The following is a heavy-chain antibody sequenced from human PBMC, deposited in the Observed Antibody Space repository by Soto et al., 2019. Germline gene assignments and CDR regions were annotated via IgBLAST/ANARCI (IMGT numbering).Heavy chain of an antibody. CDR2: ISWNSGSI. V-gene: IGHV3-9*01. J-gene: IGHJ4*02. CDR3: AKERASGWLGGPDY. CDR1: GFTFDDYA. Sequence: EVQLVESGGGLVQPGRSLRLSCAASGFTFDDYAMHWVRQAPGKGLEWVSGISWNSGSIGYADSVKGRFTISRDNVKNYLYLQMTSLRPEDTALYYCAKERASGWLGGPDYWGQGTLVTVSS. D-gene: IGHD6-19*01.